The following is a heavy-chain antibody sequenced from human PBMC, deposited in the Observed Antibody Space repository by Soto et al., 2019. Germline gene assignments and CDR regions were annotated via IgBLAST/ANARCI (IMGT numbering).Heavy chain of an antibody. J-gene: IGHJ6*02. CDR1: GGTFSSYA. CDR2: IIPIFETT. V-gene: IGHV1-69*06. Sequence: ASVKVSCKASGGTFSSYAISWVRQAPGQGLEWMGGIIPIFETTNYSHKFQGRVTITADRSTSTAYMELSSLRSEDTAVYYCARALNTLTGVIYYSMDVWGQGTTVTVSS. D-gene: IGHD2-21*01. CDR3: ARALNTLTGVIYYSMDV.